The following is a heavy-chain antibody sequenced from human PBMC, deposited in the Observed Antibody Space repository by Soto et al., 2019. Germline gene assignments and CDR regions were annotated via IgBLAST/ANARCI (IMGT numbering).Heavy chain of an antibody. CDR3: ARERAPNDAFDI. J-gene: IGHJ3*02. Sequence: SVKVSCKASGGTFSSYAISWLRQAPGQGLEWMGGIIPIFGTANYAQKFQGRVTITADKSTSTAYMELSSLRSEDTAVYYCARERAPNDAFDIWGQGTMVTVSS. CDR1: GGTFSSYA. V-gene: IGHV1-69*06. CDR2: IIPIFGTA.